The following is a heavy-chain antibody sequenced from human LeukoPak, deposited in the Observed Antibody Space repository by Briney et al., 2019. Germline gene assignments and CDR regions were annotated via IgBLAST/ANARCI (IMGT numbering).Heavy chain of an antibody. Sequence: GGSLRLSCAASGFTFSSYAMSWVRQAPGKGLEWVSAISGSGGSTYYADSVKGRFTISRDNSKNTLYLQMNSLKTEDTAVYYCTTEQGYCSGGSCYLEQDYWGQGTLVTVSS. V-gene: IGHV3-23*01. D-gene: IGHD2-15*01. J-gene: IGHJ4*02. CDR1: GFTFSSYA. CDR3: TTEQGYCSGGSCYLEQDY. CDR2: ISGSGGST.